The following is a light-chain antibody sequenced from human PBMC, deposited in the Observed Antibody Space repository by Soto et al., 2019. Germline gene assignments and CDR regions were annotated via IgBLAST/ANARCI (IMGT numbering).Light chain of an antibody. CDR2: GAS. CDR1: QSVGGD. J-gene: IGKJ4*01. CDR3: QQYNHWPLT. V-gene: IGKV3-15*01. Sequence: EIVMTQSPPTLSVSPGERVTLSCRASQSVGGDVAWYQQKPGQAPRLLIFGASTRATAVPARFSGSGSATEFTFTISSLQSEDFAVYYCQQYNHWPLTFGGGTKVDIK.